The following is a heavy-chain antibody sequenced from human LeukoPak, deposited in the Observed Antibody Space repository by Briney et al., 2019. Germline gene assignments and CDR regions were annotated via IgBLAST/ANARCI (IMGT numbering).Heavy chain of an antibody. CDR2: IYPGDSDT. Sequence: GESLKISCKGSGYSFTSHWIGWVRQMPGKGLEWMGIIYPGDSDTRYRPSFQGQVTISADESISTAYLQWSSLKASDTAMYYCARQDSGSSKTLDYWGQGTLVTVSS. CDR1: GYSFTSHW. D-gene: IGHD1-26*01. J-gene: IGHJ4*02. V-gene: IGHV5-51*01. CDR3: ARQDSGSSKTLDY.